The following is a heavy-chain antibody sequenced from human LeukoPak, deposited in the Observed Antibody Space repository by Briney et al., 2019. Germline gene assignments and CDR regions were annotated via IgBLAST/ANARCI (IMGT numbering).Heavy chain of an antibody. J-gene: IGHJ3*01. CDR1: GFTFSHYW. D-gene: IGHD3-22*01. CDR3: ARDPYDRGGYGAFDL. CDR2: IKLDGSEE. V-gene: IGHV3-7*01. Sequence: GGSLRFSCTASGFTFSHYWMTWVRQAPGKGLEWVANIKLDGSEEYYVDSLKGRFTISRDNAKNSLYLQMNSLRAEDTAMYYCARDPYDRGGYGAFDLWGQGTMVTVSS.